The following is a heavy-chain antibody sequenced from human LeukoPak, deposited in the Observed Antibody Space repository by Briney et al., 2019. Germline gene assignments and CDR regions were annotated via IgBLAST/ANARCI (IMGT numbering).Heavy chain of an antibody. CDR1: GYTFTMYY. CDR3: ARVLRGGVSGCWGGLFASYYTYYYMDV. D-gene: IGHD1-26*01. CDR2: INPSDGVT. J-gene: IGHJ6*03. Sequence: ASVKVSCKASGYTFTMYYIHWVRQAPGQGLEWMGMINPSDGVTTYAQRFQGRVTMTRDMSTTTVYMDLRSPRSEDTAVYFCARVLRGGVSGCWGGLFASYYTYYYMDVWGRGTTVTVSS. V-gene: IGHV1-46*01.